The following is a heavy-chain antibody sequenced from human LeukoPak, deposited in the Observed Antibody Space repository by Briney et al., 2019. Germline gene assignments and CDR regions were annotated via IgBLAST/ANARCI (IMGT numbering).Heavy chain of an antibody. CDR1: GYTFTSYY. V-gene: IGHV1-46*01. J-gene: IGHJ4*02. D-gene: IGHD5-12*01. CDR3: ARVRPDRYGGYVFDY. Sequence: ASVKVSCKAPGYTFTSYYMHWVRQAPGQGLEWKGIINPSGGSTSYAQKFQGRVTMTRDTSTSTVYMELSSLRSEDTAVYYCARVRPDRYGGYVFDYWGQGTLVTVSS. CDR2: INPSGGST.